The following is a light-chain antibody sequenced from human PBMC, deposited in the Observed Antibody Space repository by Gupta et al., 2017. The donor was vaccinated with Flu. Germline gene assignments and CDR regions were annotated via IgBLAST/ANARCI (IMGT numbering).Light chain of an antibody. CDR2: GNI. CDR1: SSNIGAGYD. CDR3: QSHDSSLSGSYV. J-gene: IGLJ1*01. Sequence: QSVLTQPPSVSGAPGQRVTISCTGSSSNIGAGYDVHWYQQLPGTAPKLLIYGNINRPSGIPDRFSGSKSGTSASLAITGLQAEDEADYYCQSHDSSLSGSYVFGTGTKVTVL. V-gene: IGLV1-40*01.